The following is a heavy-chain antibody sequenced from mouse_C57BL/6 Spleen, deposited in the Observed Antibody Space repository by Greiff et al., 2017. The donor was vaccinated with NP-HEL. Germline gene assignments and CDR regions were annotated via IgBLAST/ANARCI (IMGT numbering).Heavy chain of an antibody. D-gene: IGHD2-4*01. Sequence: VQLQQPGAELVKPGASVKLSCKASGYTFTSYWMQWVKQRPGQGLEWIGEIDPSDSYTNYNQKFKGKATLTVDTSSSTAYMQLSSLTSEDSAVYYCARGYDYAPYAMDYWGQGTSVTVSS. J-gene: IGHJ4*01. V-gene: IGHV1-50*01. CDR1: GYTFTSYW. CDR3: ARGYDYAPYAMDY. CDR2: IDPSDSYT.